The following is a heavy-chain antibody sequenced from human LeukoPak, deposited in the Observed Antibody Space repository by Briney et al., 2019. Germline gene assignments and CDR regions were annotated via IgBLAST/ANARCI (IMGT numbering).Heavy chain of an antibody. CDR1: GFNFSSYW. D-gene: IGHD4-17*01. J-gene: IGHJ3*02. CDR2: IKQDGTEK. V-gene: IGHV3-7*04. Sequence: LGGSLRLSCAAAGFNFSSYWMTWVRQAPGKGLEWVANIKQDGTEKYYVDSVKGRFTISRDNAKNSLYLQMNSLRAVDTAVYFCARPTTVTMVDAFNIWGLGTMVTVSS. CDR3: ARPTTVTMVDAFNI.